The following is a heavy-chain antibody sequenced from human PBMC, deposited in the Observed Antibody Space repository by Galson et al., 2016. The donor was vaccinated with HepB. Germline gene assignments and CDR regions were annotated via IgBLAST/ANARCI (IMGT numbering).Heavy chain of an antibody. CDR2: ISSHNSNI. CDR3: VRGAGGYAPHFDY. Sequence: SLRLSCAASGLTFSSYWMSWVRQAPGKGLEWVSFISSHNSNIYYADSVNGRFTISRDNAYNSLYLQMNSQRVEDTAVYYCVRGAGGYAPHFDYWGQGTLVTVSS. J-gene: IGHJ4*02. D-gene: IGHD5-12*01. V-gene: IGHV3-21*01. CDR1: GLTFSSYW.